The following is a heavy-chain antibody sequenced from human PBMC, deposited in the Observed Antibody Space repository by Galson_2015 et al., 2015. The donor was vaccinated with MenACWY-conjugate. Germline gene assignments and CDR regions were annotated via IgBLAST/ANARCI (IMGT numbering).Heavy chain of an antibody. CDR1: GCTFSSYA. J-gene: IGHJ6*02. V-gene: IGHV1-69*13. CDR3: ARDPSIAAPQGYYYGMDV. D-gene: IGHD6-6*01. Sequence: SVKVSCKASGCTFSSYAISWVRRAPGQGLEWMGGIIPIFGTANYAQKFQGRVTITADESTSTAYMELSSLRSEDTAVYYCARDPSIAAPQGYYYGMDVWGQGTTVTVSS. CDR2: IIPIFGTA.